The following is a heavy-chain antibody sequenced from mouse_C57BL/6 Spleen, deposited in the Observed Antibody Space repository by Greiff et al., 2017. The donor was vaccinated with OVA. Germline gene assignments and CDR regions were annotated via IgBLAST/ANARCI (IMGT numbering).Heavy chain of an antibody. Sequence: EVLLVESGGGLVKPGGSLKLSCAASGFTFSSSAMSWVRQTPEKRLEWVGTISDGGGYTYYPDNVKGRYTISRDNANNNPYLQMSHLKSEDTAMYYCARAGDYDEDYFDYWGQGTTLTVSS. J-gene: IGHJ2*01. V-gene: IGHV5-4*01. D-gene: IGHD2-4*01. CDR2: ISDGGGYT. CDR1: GFTFSSSA. CDR3: ARAGDYDEDYFDY.